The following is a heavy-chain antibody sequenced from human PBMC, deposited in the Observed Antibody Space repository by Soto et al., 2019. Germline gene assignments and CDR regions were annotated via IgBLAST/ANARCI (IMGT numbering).Heavy chain of an antibody. CDR3: ARDPGDSSGYYFDF. D-gene: IGHD3-22*01. CDR1: GYTFTNYY. J-gene: IGHJ4*02. Sequence: QVQLVQSGAEVKKPGASVKVSCKASGYTFTNYYIHWVRQAPGQGLEWMGIINPSTRSTVYAQKFQGSVTMTRDTSTSTVYMELSSLKSEDTAVYYCARDPGDSSGYYFDFWGQGTLVTVSS. CDR2: INPSTRST. V-gene: IGHV1-46*01.